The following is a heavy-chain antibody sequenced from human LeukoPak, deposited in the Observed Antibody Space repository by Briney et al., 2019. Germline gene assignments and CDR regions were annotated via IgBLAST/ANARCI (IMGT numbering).Heavy chain of an antibody. CDR1: GLTLSSYG. J-gene: IGHJ4*02. CDR3: ARVAYTWNDDY. V-gene: IGHV3-33*01. D-gene: IGHD1-1*01. CDR2: NWYDGGNK. Sequence: AGGSLRLSCAASGLTLSSYGMDWVRQAPGKGLEWVADNWYDGGNKRYADSVKGRFTISRDNSKNTLYLQMDSLRAEDTGVYYCARVAYTWNDDYCGEGTLVTVSS.